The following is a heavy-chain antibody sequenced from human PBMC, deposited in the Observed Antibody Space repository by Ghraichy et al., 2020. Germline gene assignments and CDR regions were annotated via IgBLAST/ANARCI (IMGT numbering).Heavy chain of an antibody. V-gene: IGHV3-23*01. CDR2: ISGSGGST. Sequence: GGSLRLSCAASGFTFSSYAMSWVRQAPGKGLEWVSAISGSGGSTYYADSVKGRFTISRDNSKNTLYLQMNSLRAEDTAVYYCAKDLHEDDSSGYYLGSVGEYFQHWGQGTLVTVSS. D-gene: IGHD3-22*01. CDR1: GFTFSSYA. CDR3: AKDLHEDDSSGYYLGSVGEYFQH. J-gene: IGHJ1*01.